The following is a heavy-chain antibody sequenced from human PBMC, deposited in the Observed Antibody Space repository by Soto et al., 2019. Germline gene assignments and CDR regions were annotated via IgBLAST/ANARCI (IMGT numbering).Heavy chain of an antibody. CDR1: GYTFTGYY. D-gene: IGHD3-16*01. CDR2: INPNSGGT. Sequence: GASVKVSCKASGYTFTGYYMHWVRQAPGQGLEWMGWINPNSGGTNYAQKFQGWVTMTRDTSISTAYMELSRLRSDDTAVYYCARAPLPMGGDAFDIWGQGTMVTVSS. CDR3: ARAPLPMGGDAFDI. V-gene: IGHV1-2*04. J-gene: IGHJ3*02.